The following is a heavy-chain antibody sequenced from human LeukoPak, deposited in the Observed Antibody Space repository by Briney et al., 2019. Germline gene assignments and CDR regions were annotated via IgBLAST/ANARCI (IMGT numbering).Heavy chain of an antibody. Sequence: GGSLRLSCATSGFTFNIYWMQWVRQVPGKGLVWVSGIDSNGGVATYAASVKGRFTTSRDNGNNTMYLQMNSLRAEDTAIYYCARAKYSSRWSLDYWGQGALVTVSS. CDR2: IDSNGGVA. J-gene: IGHJ4*02. V-gene: IGHV3-74*03. CDR3: ARAKYSSRWSLDY. D-gene: IGHD6-13*01. CDR1: GFTFNIYW.